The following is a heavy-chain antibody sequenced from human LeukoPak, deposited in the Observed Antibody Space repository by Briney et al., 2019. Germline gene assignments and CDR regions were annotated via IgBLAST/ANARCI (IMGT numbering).Heavy chain of an antibody. CDR3: ARGQSSGWLRNPFYFDY. CDR2: INHSGST. Sequence: SETLFLTCAVYGGSFSGYYWSWIRQPPGKGLEWIGEINHSGSTNYNPSLKGRVTISVDTSKNQFSLKLSSVTAADTAVYYCARGQSSGWLRNPFYFDYWGQGTLVTVSS. D-gene: IGHD6-19*01. J-gene: IGHJ4*02. V-gene: IGHV4-34*01. CDR1: GGSFSGYY.